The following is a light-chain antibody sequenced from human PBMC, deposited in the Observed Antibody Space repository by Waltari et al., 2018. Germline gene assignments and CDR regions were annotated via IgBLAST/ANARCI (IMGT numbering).Light chain of an antibody. CDR2: DAS. CDR1: QDISNY. CDR3: QQYDNLHT. J-gene: IGKJ2*01. V-gene: IGKV1-33*01. Sequence: DIQMTQSPSSLSASVGDRVTITCQASQDISNYLNWYQPKPGKAPKLLIYDASNLETGVPSRFSGSGSGTDFTFTISSLQPEDIATYYCQQYDNLHTFGQGTKLEIK.